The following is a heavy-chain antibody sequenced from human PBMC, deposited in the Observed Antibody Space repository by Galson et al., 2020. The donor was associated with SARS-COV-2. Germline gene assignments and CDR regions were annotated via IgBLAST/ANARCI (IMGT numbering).Heavy chain of an antibody. D-gene: IGHD5-12*01. CDR2: LNYSGTD. V-gene: IGHV4-31*03. CDR3: ARFRSGYDLCFDY. Sequence: SETLSLTCTVSGGSISSRGYYWSWTRQVPGKGPEWTGYLNYSGTDYYNPPLVSRASISIDTSNNQFSLELNSVTAADTAVYYCARFRSGYDLCFDYWGRGTPVTVSS. CDR1: GGSISSRGYY. J-gene: IGHJ4*02.